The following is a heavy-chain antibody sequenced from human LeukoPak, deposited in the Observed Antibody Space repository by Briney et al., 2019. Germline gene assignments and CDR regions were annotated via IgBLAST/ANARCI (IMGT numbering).Heavy chain of an antibody. V-gene: IGHV4-30-2*01. D-gene: IGHD3-22*01. J-gene: IGHJ4*02. CDR1: GGSISSGGYY. CDR2: IYHSGST. Sequence: SETLSLTCTVSGGSISSGGYYWSWIRQPPGKGLEWIGYIYHSGSTYYNPSLKSRVTISVDRSKNQFSLKLSSVTAADTAVYYCARDAGLGDSSGYPYWGQGTLVTVSS. CDR3: ARDAGLGDSSGYPY.